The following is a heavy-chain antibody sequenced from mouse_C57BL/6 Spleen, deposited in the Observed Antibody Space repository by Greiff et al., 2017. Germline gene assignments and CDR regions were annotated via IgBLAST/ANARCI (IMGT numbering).Heavy chain of an antibody. V-gene: IGHV1-69*01. CDR3: ARSVGYFDY. CDR1: GYTFTSYW. Sequence: VQLQQPGAELVMPGASVKLSCKASGYTFTSYWMHWVKQRPGQGLEWIGEIDPSDSYTNYNQKFKGKSTLTVDKSSITAYMQLSSLTSEDSAVYYCARSVGYFDYWGQGTTLTVSS. J-gene: IGHJ2*01. CDR2: IDPSDSYT.